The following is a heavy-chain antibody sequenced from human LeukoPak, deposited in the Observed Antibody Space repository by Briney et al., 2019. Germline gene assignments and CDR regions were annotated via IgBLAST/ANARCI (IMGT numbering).Heavy chain of an antibody. Sequence: ASVKVSRKASGYTFTGYYMHWVRQAPGQGLEWMGWINPNSGGTNYAQKFQGRVTMTRDTSISTAYMELSRLRSDDTAVYYCARGTALTTMKVQPNWFDPWGQGTLVTVSS. CDR2: INPNSGGT. CDR1: GYTFTGYY. V-gene: IGHV1-2*02. D-gene: IGHD3-22*01. J-gene: IGHJ5*02. CDR3: ARGTALTTMKVQPNWFDP.